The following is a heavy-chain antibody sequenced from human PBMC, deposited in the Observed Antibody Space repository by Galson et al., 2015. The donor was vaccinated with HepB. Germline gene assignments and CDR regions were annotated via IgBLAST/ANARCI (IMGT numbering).Heavy chain of an antibody. Sequence: SVKVSCKASGDTFNKYGISWVRQAPGQGLEWMGWISTKRGNTKHAQNFQGRVTTTTETSTNTAYMELKSLRSADTAVYYCARDVDWALDYWGQGTLVTVSS. CDR2: ISTKRGNT. D-gene: IGHD3-9*01. CDR1: GDTFNKYG. CDR3: ARDVDWALDY. J-gene: IGHJ4*02. V-gene: IGHV1-18*01.